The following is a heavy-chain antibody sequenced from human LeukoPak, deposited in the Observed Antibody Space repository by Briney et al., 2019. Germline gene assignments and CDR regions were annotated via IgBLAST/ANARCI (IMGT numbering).Heavy chain of an antibody. J-gene: IGHJ4*02. CDR1: GFTFSSYA. Sequence: GGSLRLSCAASGFTFSSYAMHWVRQAPGKGLEWVAVISYDGSNKYYADSVKGRFTISRDNSKNTLYLQMNSLRAEDTAVYYCAKDPAGITMIVVAETYFDYWGQGTLVTVSS. D-gene: IGHD3-22*01. CDR3: AKDPAGITMIVVAETYFDY. CDR2: ISYDGSNK. V-gene: IGHV3-30*04.